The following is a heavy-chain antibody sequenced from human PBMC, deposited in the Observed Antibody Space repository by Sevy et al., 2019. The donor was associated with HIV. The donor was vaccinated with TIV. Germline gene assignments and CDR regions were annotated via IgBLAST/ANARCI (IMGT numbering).Heavy chain of an antibody. Sequence: GGSLRISCAASGFTFSNACMNWVRQAPGKGLEWVGRIKSKTDGGTTDYAAPVKGRFTISRDDSKNTLYLQMNSLKTEDTAMYYCTTDGGGYNYGYSSDYWGQGTLVTVSS. CDR2: IKSKTDGGTT. CDR1: GFTFSNAC. CDR3: TTDGGGYNYGYSSDY. V-gene: IGHV3-15*07. D-gene: IGHD5-18*01. J-gene: IGHJ4*02.